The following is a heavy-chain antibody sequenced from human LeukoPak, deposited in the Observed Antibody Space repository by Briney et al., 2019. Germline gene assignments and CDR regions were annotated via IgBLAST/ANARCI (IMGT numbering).Heavy chain of an antibody. V-gene: IGHV1-69*06. CDR2: IIPIFGTA. J-gene: IGHJ5*02. CDR1: GGTFSSYA. D-gene: IGHD3-22*01. CDR3: ARDLKIGDYYDSWWFDP. Sequence: VKVSCKASGGTFSSYAISWVRQAPGQGLEWIGGIIPIFGTANYAQKFQGRVTITADKSTSTAYMELSSLRSEDTAVYYCARDLKIGDYYDSWWFDPWGQGTLVTVSS.